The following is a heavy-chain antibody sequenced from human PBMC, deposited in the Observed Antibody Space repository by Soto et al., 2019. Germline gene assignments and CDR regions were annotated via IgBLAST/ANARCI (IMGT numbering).Heavy chain of an antibody. J-gene: IGHJ4*02. D-gene: IGHD2-15*01. CDR3: ARNQTPRQYCSGGSCSTDFDY. CDR2: INPSGGST. V-gene: IGHV1-46*01. Sequence: QVQLVQSGAEVKKPGASVKVSCKASGYTFTSYYMHWVRQAPGQGLEWMGIINPSGGSTSYAQKFKGRVTMTRDTSTSTVYMELSSLRSEDTAVYYCARNQTPRQYCSGGSCSTDFDYWGQGTLVTVSS. CDR1: GYTFTSYY.